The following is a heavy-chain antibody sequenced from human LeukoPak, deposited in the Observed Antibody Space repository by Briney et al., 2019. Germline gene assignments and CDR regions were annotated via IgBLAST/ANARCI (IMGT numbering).Heavy chain of an antibody. V-gene: IGHV4-34*01. D-gene: IGHD3-10*01. J-gene: IGHJ6*03. CDR3: ARLEVLLYYYYYIDV. CDR1: GGSFSGYY. Sequence: LETLSLTCAVYGGSFSGYYWSWIRQPPGRGLEWIGEINHSGSTHYNPSLKSRVTISVDTSKNQFSLKLTSVTAADTAVYYCARLEVLLYYYYYIDVWDRGTTVTVSS. CDR2: INHSGST.